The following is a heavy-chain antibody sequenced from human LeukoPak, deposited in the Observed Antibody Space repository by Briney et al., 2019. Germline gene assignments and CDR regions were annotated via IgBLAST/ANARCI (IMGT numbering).Heavy chain of an antibody. CDR2: ISDDGSKK. D-gene: IGHD5-12*01. V-gene: IGHV3-30*04. CDR3: AGGDPYRGYDYPGV. J-gene: IGHJ4*02. Sequence: GGSLRLSCAASGFTFNTYAMHWVRQAPGKGLEWVTIISDDGSKKYYIDSVRGRFTISRDNSKNTLYLQMNSLRLEDTALYYCAGGDPYRGYDYPGVWGQGILVSVSS. CDR1: GFTFNTYA.